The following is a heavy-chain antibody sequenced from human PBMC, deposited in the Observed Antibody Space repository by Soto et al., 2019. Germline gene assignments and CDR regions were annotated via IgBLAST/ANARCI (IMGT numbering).Heavy chain of an antibody. CDR2: IGSNGRTL. CDR3: AREGLGRRIIQPYYHDGMDV. CDR1: GFTFSNYE. J-gene: IGHJ6*02. D-gene: IGHD3-3*01. V-gene: IGHV3-48*03. Sequence: EMQLVESGGGLVQPGGSLRLSCAASGFTFSNYEFNWVRQAPGKGLEWVSYIGSNGRTLYYADSLTGRFTISRDDASNSLYLQMNSLRADDTAVYYCAREGLGRRIIQPYYHDGMDVWGHGTTVIVSS.